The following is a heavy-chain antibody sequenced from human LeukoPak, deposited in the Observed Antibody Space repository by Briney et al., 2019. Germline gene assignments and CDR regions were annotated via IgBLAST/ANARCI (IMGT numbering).Heavy chain of an antibody. CDR2: IYYSGST. J-gene: IGHJ4*02. Sequence: SETPSLTCTVSGGSISSSSYYWGWIRQPPGKGLEWIGSIYYSGSTYYNPSLKSRVTISVDTSKNQFSLKLSSVTAADTAVYYCARRRWLHSSIFDYWGQGTLVTVSS. D-gene: IGHD5-24*01. V-gene: IGHV4-39*01. CDR1: GGSISSSSYY. CDR3: ARRRWLHSSIFDY.